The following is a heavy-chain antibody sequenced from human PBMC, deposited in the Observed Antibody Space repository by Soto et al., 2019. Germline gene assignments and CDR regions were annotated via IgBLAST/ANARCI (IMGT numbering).Heavy chain of an antibody. CDR2: ISSTGSYI. D-gene: IGHD6-6*01. J-gene: IGHJ4*02. CDR1: GFTFSNYN. CDR3: ARDGIIAARRGGIDY. V-gene: IGHV3-21*01. Sequence: GGSLRLSCAASGFTFSNYNMNWVRQAPGKGLEWVSSISSTGSYIYYADSVKGRFTISRDNAKNSLYLQMNSLRAEDTAVYYCARDGIIAARRGGIDYWGQGTLVTVSS.